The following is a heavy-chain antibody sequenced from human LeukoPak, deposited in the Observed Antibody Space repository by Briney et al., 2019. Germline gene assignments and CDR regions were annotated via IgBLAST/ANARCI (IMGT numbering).Heavy chain of an antibody. CDR2: ISAYNGNT. CDR3: ARVDIAVAGRELADY. D-gene: IGHD6-19*01. Sequence: ASVKVSCKASGYTFTSYGISWVRQAPGQGLEWMGWISAYNGNTNYAQKLQGRVTMTTDTSTSTAYTELRSLRSDDTAVYYCARVDIAVAGRELADYWGQGTLVTVSS. CDR1: GYTFTSYG. J-gene: IGHJ4*02. V-gene: IGHV1-18*01.